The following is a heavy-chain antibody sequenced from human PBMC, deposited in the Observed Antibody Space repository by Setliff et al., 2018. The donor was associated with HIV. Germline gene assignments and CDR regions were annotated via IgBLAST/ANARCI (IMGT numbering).Heavy chain of an antibody. V-gene: IGHV4-31*11. D-gene: IGHD4-17*01. Sequence: TLSLTCAVSGGSISSGGYYWNWIRQHPGKGLEWIGYIYYSGTTYYNPSLKSRVTISVDKSKNQSSLKLNSVTAADTAVYYCARRYGDYKIGDWFFDLWGRGTLVTAPQ. CDR3: ARRYGDYKIGDWFFDL. CDR1: GGSISSGGYY. CDR2: IYYSGTT. J-gene: IGHJ2*01.